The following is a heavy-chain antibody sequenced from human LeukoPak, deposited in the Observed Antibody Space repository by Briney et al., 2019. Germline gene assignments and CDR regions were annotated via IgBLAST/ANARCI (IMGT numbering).Heavy chain of an antibody. CDR2: INPSGGST. Sequence: ASVKVSCKASGYTFTSYYMHWVRQAPGQGLEWMGIINPSGGSTSYAQKFQGRVTMTRDTSTSTVYMELSSLRSEDTAVYYCAKDGTTVTHTTPFDYWGQGTLVTVSS. CDR1: GYTFTSYY. J-gene: IGHJ4*02. CDR3: AKDGTTVTHTTPFDY. D-gene: IGHD4-17*01. V-gene: IGHV1-46*01.